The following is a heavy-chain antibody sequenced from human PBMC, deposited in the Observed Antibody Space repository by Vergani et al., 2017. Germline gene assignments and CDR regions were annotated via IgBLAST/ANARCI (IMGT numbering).Heavy chain of an antibody. J-gene: IGHJ4*02. CDR3: ASWDDYVWGSDRSSVFDY. D-gene: IGHD3-16*02. V-gene: IGHV3-21*01. CDR1: GFTFSSYS. CDR2: ISSSSSYI. Sequence: EVQLVESGGGLVKPGGSLRLSCAASGFTFSSYSMNWVRPAPGKGLEWVSSISSSSSYIYYADAVKGRFTISRDNAKKSLYLQMNSLRAEDTAVYYCASWDDYVWGSDRSSVFDYWGQGTLVTVSS.